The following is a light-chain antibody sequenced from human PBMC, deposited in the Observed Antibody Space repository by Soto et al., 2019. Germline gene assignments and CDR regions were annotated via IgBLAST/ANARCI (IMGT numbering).Light chain of an antibody. CDR3: QQYGTSPLT. J-gene: IGKJ4*01. CDR2: AAS. CDR1: QSVSINF. Sequence: EIVLTQSPGTLSLSQGERATLSCRASQSVSINFLAWYQQKPGQAPRLLIYAASSRATGIPDRFSGSGSGTDFTLTISRLEPEDFALYYCQQYGTSPLTFGGGTKVDIK. V-gene: IGKV3-20*01.